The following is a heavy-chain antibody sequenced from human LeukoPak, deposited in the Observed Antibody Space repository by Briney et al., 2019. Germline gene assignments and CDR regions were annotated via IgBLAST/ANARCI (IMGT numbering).Heavy chain of an antibody. CDR1: GYTFTSYA. CDR2: INAGNGNT. V-gene: IGHV1-3*01. J-gene: IGHJ4*02. CDR3: ARVRFLEWLPFDY. D-gene: IGHD3-3*01. Sequence: ASVKVSCKASGYTFTSYAMHWVRQAPGQRLEWMGWINAGNGNTKYSQKFQGRVTITRDTSASTAYMELSSLRSEDTAVYYCARVRFLEWLPFDYWGQGTLVSVSS.